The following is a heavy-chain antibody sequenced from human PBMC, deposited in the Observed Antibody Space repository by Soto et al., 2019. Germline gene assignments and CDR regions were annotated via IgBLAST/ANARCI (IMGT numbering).Heavy chain of an antibody. CDR1: CGSFSGYY. CDR3: ARTSKFDC. V-gene: IGHV4-34*01. D-gene: IGHD6-6*01. J-gene: IGHJ4*02. Sequence: QVQLQQWGAGLLKPSETLSLTCAGSCGSFSGYYWSWIRQPPGKGLEWIGEINHSGSTNYNPSLKHRVTMSVDTSKNQLSLKLSSVTAADTAVYYWARTSKFDCWGQGTLVNVSA. CDR2: INHSGST.